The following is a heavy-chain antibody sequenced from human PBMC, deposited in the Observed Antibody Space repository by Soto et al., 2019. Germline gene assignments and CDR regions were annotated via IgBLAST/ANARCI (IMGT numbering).Heavy chain of an antibody. CDR3: ATGAKIHDEFGV. CDR1: GYSFTSYW. D-gene: IGHD2-2*01. Sequence: GESLKISCKGSGYSFTSYWISWVRQMPGKGLEWMGRIDPSDSYTNYSPSFQGHVTISADKSISTAYLQWSSLKASDTAMYYCATGAKIHDEFGVWGQGTTVTVPS. V-gene: IGHV5-10-1*01. J-gene: IGHJ6*02. CDR2: IDPSDSYT.